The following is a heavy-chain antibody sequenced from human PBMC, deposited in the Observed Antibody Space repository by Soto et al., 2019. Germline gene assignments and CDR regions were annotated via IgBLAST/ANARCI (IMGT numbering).Heavy chain of an antibody. J-gene: IGHJ3*02. Sequence: GGSLRLSCAASGFTFSSHSMNWVRQAPGKGLEWVSSISSSSSYIYYADSVKGRLTISRDNAKNSLYLQMNSLRAEDTAVYYCARDPSSGWYGAFDIWGQGTMVTVSS. CDR1: GFTFSSHS. CDR2: ISSSSSYI. D-gene: IGHD6-19*01. V-gene: IGHV3-21*01. CDR3: ARDPSSGWYGAFDI.